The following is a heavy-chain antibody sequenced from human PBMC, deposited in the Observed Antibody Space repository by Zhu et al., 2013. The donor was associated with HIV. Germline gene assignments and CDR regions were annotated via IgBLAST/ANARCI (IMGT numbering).Heavy chain of an antibody. CDR2: SALTMVTT. D-gene: IGHD3-22*01. Sequence: QVQLVQSGAEVKKPGASVKVSCKASGYTFTSYGISWVRRRPLDKGLSGWDGSALTMVTTNYAQKLQGRVTMTTDTSTSTAYMELRSLRSDDTAVYYCARVEDGVYDSSGYSLSXWGQGTLVTVSS. CDR3: ARVEDGVYDSSGYSLSX. CDR1: GYTFTSYG. V-gene: IGHV1-18*01. J-gene: IGHJ4*02.